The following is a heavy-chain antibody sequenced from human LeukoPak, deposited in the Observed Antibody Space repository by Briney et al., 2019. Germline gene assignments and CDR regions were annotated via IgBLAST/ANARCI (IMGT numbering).Heavy chain of an antibody. CDR3: AKLKRVGIAPFDD. CDR2: ISGSGNKT. Sequence: GGSLRLSRAASGFTFSHVAMSWGRQAPGKGLQWVSTISGSGNKTYDADSVKGRFTISRDNSKNTLYLQMTGLRAEDTAVYCAKLKRVGIAPFDDWGQGILVTVSS. J-gene: IGHJ4*02. V-gene: IGHV3-23*01. CDR1: GFTFSHVA. D-gene: IGHD3-10*01.